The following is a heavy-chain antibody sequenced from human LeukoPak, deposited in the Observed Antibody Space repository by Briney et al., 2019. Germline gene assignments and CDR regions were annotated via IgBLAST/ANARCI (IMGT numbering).Heavy chain of an antibody. J-gene: IGHJ4*02. Sequence: GGSLRLSCAASGFTSSNYAMHWVRQAPGKELEWVALIRFDGTNKYYANSVRGRFTISRDNSKNTLSLQMSSLRAEDTAVYYCARSAYCSGGACYSKTFDYWGQGTLVTVSS. CDR3: ARSAYCSGGACYSKTFDY. D-gene: IGHD2-15*01. CDR1: GFTSSNYA. CDR2: IRFDGTNK. V-gene: IGHV3-30*02.